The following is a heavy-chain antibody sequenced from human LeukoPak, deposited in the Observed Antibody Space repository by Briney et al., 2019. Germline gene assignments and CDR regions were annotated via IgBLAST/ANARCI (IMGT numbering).Heavy chain of an antibody. D-gene: IGHD6-13*01. CDR2: IKQDGSEK. CDR1: EFTFSSYW. Sequence: GGSLRLSCAASEFTFSSYWMSWVRQAPGKGLEWVANIKQDGSEKYYVDSVKGRFTISRDNAKNSLYLQMNSLRAEDTAVYYCARGGPYSSSWYYFDYWGQGTLVTVSS. V-gene: IGHV3-7*01. CDR3: ARGGPYSSSWYYFDY. J-gene: IGHJ4*02.